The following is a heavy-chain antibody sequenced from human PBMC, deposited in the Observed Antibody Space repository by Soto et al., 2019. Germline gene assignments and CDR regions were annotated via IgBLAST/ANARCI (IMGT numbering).Heavy chain of an antibody. D-gene: IGHD3-10*01. J-gene: IGHJ5*02. V-gene: IGHV5-51*01. CDR3: ARHAELLWFGELPPWFDP. CDR2: IYPGDSDT. Sequence: GESLKISCKGSGYSFTSYWIGWVRQMPGKGLEWMGIIYPGDSDTRYSPSFQDQVTISADKSISTAYLQWSSLKASDTAMYYCARHAELLWFGELPPWFDPWGQGTLVTVSS. CDR1: GYSFTSYW.